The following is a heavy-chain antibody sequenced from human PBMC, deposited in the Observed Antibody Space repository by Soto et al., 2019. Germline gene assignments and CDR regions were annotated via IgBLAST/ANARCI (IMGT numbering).Heavy chain of an antibody. V-gene: IGHV4-4*02. J-gene: IGHJ6*02. CDR3: ARAPAVADAIVYDLDV. D-gene: IGHD3-16*02. CDR2: IHHSGST. CDR1: GDSISRRNC. Sequence: QVQLQESGPGLVKPSGTLALSCAVSGDSISRRNCGRWVRQSPGQGLEWIGEIHHSGSTNYNLSLKSRVTISIDKSKNHFSLSLPSVTAADTAVYYCARAPAVADAIVYDLDVWGQGTAVTVSS.